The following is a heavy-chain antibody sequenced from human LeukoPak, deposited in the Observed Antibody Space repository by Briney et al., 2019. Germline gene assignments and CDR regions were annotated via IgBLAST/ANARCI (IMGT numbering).Heavy chain of an antibody. V-gene: IGHV3-30-3*01. CDR2: ISYDGSNK. CDR1: GFTFSSYA. CDR3: ASISSWFDP. Sequence: GRFLRLSCAASGFTFSSYAMHWVRQAPGKGLEWVAVISYDGSNKYYADSVKGRFTISRDNSKNTLYLQMNSLRAEDTAVYYCASISSWFDPWGQGTLVTVSS. J-gene: IGHJ5*02. D-gene: IGHD3-9*01.